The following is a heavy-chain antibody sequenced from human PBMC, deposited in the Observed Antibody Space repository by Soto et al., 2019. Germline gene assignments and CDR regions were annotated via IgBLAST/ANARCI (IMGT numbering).Heavy chain of an antibody. V-gene: IGHV3-30-3*01. CDR3: ARDPSSGLGPFDY. CDR2: ISYDGSNK. Sequence: GGSLRLSCAASGFSLSSYAMHWVRQAPGKGLEWVAVISYDGSNKYYADSVKGRFTISRDNTKNTLYLQMNSLRAEDTAVYYCARDPSSGLGPFDYWGQGTLVTVSS. J-gene: IGHJ4*02. CDR1: GFSLSSYA. D-gene: IGHD3-22*01.